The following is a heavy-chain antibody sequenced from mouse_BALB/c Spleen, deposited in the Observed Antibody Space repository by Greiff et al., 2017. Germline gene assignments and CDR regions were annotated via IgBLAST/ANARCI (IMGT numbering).Heavy chain of an antibody. V-gene: IGHV1-7*01. J-gene: IGHJ2*01. CDR3: ARSPYYRYEDYFDY. D-gene: IGHD2-14*01. Sequence: VQLQQSGAELAKPGASVKMSCKASGYTFTSYWMHWVKQRPGQGLEWIGYINPSTGYTEYNQKFKDKATLTADKSSSTAYMQLSSLTSEDSAVYYCARSPYYRYEDYFDYWGKGTTLTVSS. CDR2: INPSTGYT. CDR1: GYTFTSYW.